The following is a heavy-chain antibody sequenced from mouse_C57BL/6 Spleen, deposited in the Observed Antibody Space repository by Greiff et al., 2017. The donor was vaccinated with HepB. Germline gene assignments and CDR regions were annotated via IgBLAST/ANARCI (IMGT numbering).Heavy chain of an antibody. V-gene: IGHV1-69*01. CDR3: ARGGGLRSFDY. D-gene: IGHD2-4*01. J-gene: IGHJ2*01. CDR2: IDPSDSYT. Sequence: QVQLKQPGAELVMPGASVKLSCKASGYTFTSYWMHWVKQRPGQGLEWIGEIDPSDSYTNYNQKFKGKSTLTVDKSSSTAYMQLSSLTSEDSAVYYCARGGGLRSFDYWGQGTTLTVSS. CDR1: GYTFTSYW.